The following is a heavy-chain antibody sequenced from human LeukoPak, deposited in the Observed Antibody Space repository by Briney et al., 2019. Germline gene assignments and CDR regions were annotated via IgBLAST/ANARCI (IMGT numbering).Heavy chain of an antibody. Sequence: SETLSLTCTVSDGSISSNSYYWGWIRQPPGEGLEWIGYIYYSGSTNYNPSLKSRVTISVDTSKNQFSLKLSSVTAADTAVYYCARAGADSAAYFYYAMDVWGQGTTVTVSS. V-gene: IGHV4-61*05. CDR2: IYYSGST. D-gene: IGHD2-15*01. CDR1: DGSISSNSYY. J-gene: IGHJ6*02. CDR3: ARAGADSAAYFYYAMDV.